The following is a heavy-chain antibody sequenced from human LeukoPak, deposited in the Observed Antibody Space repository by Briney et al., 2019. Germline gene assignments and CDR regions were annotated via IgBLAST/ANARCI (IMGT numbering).Heavy chain of an antibody. CDR1: GFTFNAFG. V-gene: IGHV3-48*01. J-gene: IGHJ6*02. CDR3: AKYRVVVPAASRYYYYYGMDV. CDR2: IGTTSGAI. Sequence: GGSLRLSCAASGFTFNAFGMNWVRQAPGKGLEWVSYIGTTSGAIYYADSVKGRFTISRDNSKNTLYLQMNSLRAEDTAVYYCAKYRVVVPAASRYYYYYGMDVWGQGTTVTVSS. D-gene: IGHD2-2*01.